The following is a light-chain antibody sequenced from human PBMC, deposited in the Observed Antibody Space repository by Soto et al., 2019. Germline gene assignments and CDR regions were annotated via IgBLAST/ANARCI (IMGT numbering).Light chain of an antibody. CDR2: TTF. Sequence: EILMTQSPVTLSVSPGERATFSCRASQSISSNLAWYQQRPGQAPRLLIFTTFTRATGIPARFSGSGSGTEFTLTISSLQSEDLAVYYCQQYHNWPRTFGQGTKVEIK. J-gene: IGKJ1*01. V-gene: IGKV3-15*01. CDR1: QSISSN. CDR3: QQYHNWPRT.